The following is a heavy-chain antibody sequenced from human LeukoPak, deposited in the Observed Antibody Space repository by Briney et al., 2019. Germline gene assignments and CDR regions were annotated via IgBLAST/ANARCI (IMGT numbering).Heavy chain of an antibody. V-gene: IGHV4-30-4*08. CDR1: GGSISSGDYY. CDR2: IYYSGST. J-gene: IGHJ3*02. Sequence: PSQTLSLTCTVSGGSISSGDYYWSWIRQPPGKGLEWTGYIYYSGSTYYNPSLKSRVTISVDTSKNQFSLKLSSVTAADTAVYYCARGESTEAFDIWGQGTMVTVSS. CDR3: ARGESTEAFDI.